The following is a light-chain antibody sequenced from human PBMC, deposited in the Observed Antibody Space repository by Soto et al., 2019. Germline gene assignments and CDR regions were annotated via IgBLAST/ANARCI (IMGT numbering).Light chain of an antibody. Sequence: QSLMTQPPSVSAAPGQTVTISCSGSSSNIGGNSVSWYQQLPGTAPKLLIYDDNKRPSGIPDRFSGSKSGTSATLGITGFQTGDEADYDCGSWDSSLSAYVFGTGTKVTVL. CDR2: DDN. CDR3: GSWDSSLSAYV. CDR1: SSNIGGNS. J-gene: IGLJ1*01. V-gene: IGLV1-51*01.